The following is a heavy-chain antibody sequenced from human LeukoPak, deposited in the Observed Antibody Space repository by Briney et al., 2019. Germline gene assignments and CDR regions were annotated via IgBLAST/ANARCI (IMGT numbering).Heavy chain of an antibody. V-gene: IGHV4-59*08. CDR1: GGSISSYY. J-gene: IGHJ2*01. Sequence: SETLSLTCTVSGGSISSYYWSWIRQPPGQGLEWIGYIYYSGSTNYNPSLKSRVTISVDTSKNQLSLKLSSVTAADTAVYYCASRASLWYFDLWGRGTLVTVSS. CDR2: IYYSGST. CDR3: ASRASLWYFDL.